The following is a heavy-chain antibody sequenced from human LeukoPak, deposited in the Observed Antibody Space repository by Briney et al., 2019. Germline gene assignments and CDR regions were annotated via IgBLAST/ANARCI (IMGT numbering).Heavy chain of an antibody. J-gene: IGHJ3*02. CDR3: ARDGNFGYDAFDI. CDR2: IWDDGSEK. CDR1: GFTFGSYG. D-gene: IGHD3-10*01. V-gene: IGHV3-33*01. Sequence: LPGGSLRLSCGASGFTFGSYGMHWVRQAPGKGLEWVAVIWDDGSEKYYADSVKGRFSISRDNSENTLSLQVNSLRAEDTAVYYCARDGNFGYDAFDIWGQGTMVTVSS.